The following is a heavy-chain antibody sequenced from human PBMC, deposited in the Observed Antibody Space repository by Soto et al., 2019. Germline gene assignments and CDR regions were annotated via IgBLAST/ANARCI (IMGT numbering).Heavy chain of an antibody. J-gene: IGHJ4*02. CDR1: GFTFSSYS. Sequence: EVQLVESGGGLVQPGGSLRLSCAASGFTFSSYSMNWVRQASGKGLEWLSYISSSISTMHYADSVKGRFTISRDNXXNSLYLQINSLRDEDTAVYYCAREVRDTAVADFDYWGQGTLVTVSS. CDR2: ISSSISTM. CDR3: AREVRDTAVADFDY. V-gene: IGHV3-48*02. D-gene: IGHD5-18*01.